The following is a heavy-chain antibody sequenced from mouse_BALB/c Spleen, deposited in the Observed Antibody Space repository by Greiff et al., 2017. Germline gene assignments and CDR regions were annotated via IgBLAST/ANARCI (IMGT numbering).Heavy chain of an antibody. CDR2: IWAGGST. D-gene: IGHD1-1*01. J-gene: IGHJ4*01. V-gene: IGHV2-9*02. CDR1: GFSLTSYG. CDR3: ARDHYYGSSYVGYAMDY. Sequence: QVQLQQSGPGLVAPSQSLSITCTVSGFSLTSYGVHWVRQPPGKGLEWLGVIWAGGSTNYNSALMSRLSISKDNSKSQVFLKMNSLQTDDTAMYYCARDHYYGSSYVGYAMDYWGQGTSVTVSS.